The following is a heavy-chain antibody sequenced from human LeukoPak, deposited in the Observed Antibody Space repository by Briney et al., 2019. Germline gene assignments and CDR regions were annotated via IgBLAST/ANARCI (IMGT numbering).Heavy chain of an antibody. J-gene: IGHJ4*02. CDR2: IYPGDSDT. V-gene: IGHV5-51*01. CDR1: GYSFTSYW. CDR3: ARHSRTCSSTSCLHSTLDY. Sequence: GESLKISCKGSGYSFTSYWIGWVRQMPGKGLEWMGIIYPGDSDTRYSPSFQGQVTISADKSISTAYLQWSSLKASDTAMYYCARHSRTCSSTSCLHSTLDYWGQGTLVTVSS. D-gene: IGHD2-2*01.